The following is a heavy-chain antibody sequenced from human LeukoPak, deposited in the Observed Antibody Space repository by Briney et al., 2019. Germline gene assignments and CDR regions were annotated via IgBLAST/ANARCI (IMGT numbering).Heavy chain of an antibody. CDR1: GYTFSNYN. CDR2: INPSGGST. V-gene: IGHV1-46*01. D-gene: IGHD6-25*01. J-gene: IGHJ4*02. Sequence: GASVKVSCKASGYTFSNYNVHWVRQAPGQGLEWMGIINPSGGSTSYAQKFQGRVTMTRDTSTSTVYMELSSLRSEDTAVYYCARDFTGYLDYWGQGTLVTVSS. CDR3: ARDFTGYLDY.